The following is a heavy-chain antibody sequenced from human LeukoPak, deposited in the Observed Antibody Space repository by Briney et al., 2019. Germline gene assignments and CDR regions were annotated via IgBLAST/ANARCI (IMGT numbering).Heavy chain of an antibody. CDR1: GFTFSSCD. J-gene: IGHJ4*02. CDR2: ISYHVSQR. V-gene: IGHV3-30*18. Sequence: GRSLRLSCAASGFTFSSCDMHWVRQAPGKGLEWVAIISYHVSQRYYADSVKGRFTISRDNSKNTLYLQMNSLRAEDTAVYYCAKAGYCSGGSCYSQDSWGQGTLVTVSS. CDR3: AKAGYCSGGSCYSQDS. D-gene: IGHD2-15*01.